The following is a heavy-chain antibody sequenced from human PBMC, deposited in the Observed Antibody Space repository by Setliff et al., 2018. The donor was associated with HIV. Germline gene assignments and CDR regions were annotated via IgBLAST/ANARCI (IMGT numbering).Heavy chain of an antibody. Sequence: SETLSLTCSVSGGSLISGGYYWSWIRQHPGKGLEWIGYVYYTEKTYYNPSLESRISMSVDTSKNQFSLKLTSVTAADTAIYYCARDLTSNSNCFEPWGQGTQVTVSS. CDR3: ARDLTSNSNCFEP. CDR1: GGSLISGGYY. CDR2: VYYTEKT. V-gene: IGHV4-31*03. J-gene: IGHJ5*02. D-gene: IGHD4-4*01.